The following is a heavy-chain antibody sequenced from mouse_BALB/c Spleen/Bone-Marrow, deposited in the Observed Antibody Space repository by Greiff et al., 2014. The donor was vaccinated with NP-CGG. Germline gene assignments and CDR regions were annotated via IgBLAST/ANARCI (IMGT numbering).Heavy chain of an antibody. CDR1: GFNIKDTY. CDR3: ARWEYYAMDY. J-gene: IGHJ4*01. V-gene: IGHV14-3*02. Sequence: VQLQQSGAELVKPGASVKSSCTASGFNIKDTYMHWVKQRPEQGLEWIGRIDPANGNTKYDPKFQGKATITADTSSNTAYLQLSSLTSEDTAVYYCARWEYYAMDYWGPGTTVTVSS. D-gene: IGHD4-1*01. CDR2: IDPANGNT.